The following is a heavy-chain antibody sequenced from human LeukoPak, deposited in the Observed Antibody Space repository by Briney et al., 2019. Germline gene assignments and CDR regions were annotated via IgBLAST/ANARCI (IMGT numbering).Heavy chain of an antibody. CDR3: AREGRRISGGTLSLDY. CDR2: TFYRSKWYY. V-gene: IGHV6-1*01. Sequence: SQTLSLTCAISGDSVSNNNAAWNWIRQSPSRGLEWLGRTFYRSKWYYDYAVSVKSRITINSDTSKIQFSLQLTYVNPEHTAVYYCAREGRRISGGTLSLDYWGQGTLVTVSS. CDR1: GDSVSNNNAA. D-gene: IGHD2-15*01. J-gene: IGHJ4*02.